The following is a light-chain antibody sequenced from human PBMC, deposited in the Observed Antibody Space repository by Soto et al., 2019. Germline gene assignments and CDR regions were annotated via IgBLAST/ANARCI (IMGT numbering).Light chain of an antibody. CDR2: DAS. J-gene: IGKJ4*01. CDR3: KQYNNLPLT. V-gene: IGKV1-33*01. CDR1: QDISNY. Sequence: DIQMTQSPSSLSASVGDRVTITCQASQDISNYLYWYQQKPGKDPKILIYDASNLKTGVQSRLIVSGSGKEFPFPISGLKLEDVGTYYCKQYNNLPLTFGGGTKVEIK.